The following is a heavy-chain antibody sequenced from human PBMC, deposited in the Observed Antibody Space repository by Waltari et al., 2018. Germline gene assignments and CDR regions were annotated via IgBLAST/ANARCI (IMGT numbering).Heavy chain of an antibody. D-gene: IGHD1-26*01. J-gene: IGHJ4*02. V-gene: IGHV3-43*01. CDR3: TRGRRSYYFDY. Sequence: EVQLVESGGVVVQPGGSLRLSCAASGFTFDDYTMHWVRQAPGKGLEWVSLISWDGGSTYYADSVKGRFTISRDNSKNSLYLQMNSLKTEDTAVYYCTRGRRSYYFDYWGQGTLVTVSS. CDR1: GFTFDDYT. CDR2: ISWDGGST.